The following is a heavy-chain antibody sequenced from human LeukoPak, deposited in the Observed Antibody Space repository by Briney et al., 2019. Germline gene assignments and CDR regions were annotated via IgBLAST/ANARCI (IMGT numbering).Heavy chain of an antibody. J-gene: IGHJ4*02. CDR2: IKQDGSEE. D-gene: IGHD6-13*01. CDR3: ARDRVAAAGGLDY. CDR1: GFTFTSNW. Sequence: PGGSLRLSCAASGFTFTSNWMSWVRQAPGKGLEWVANIKQDGSEEYYVDSVKGRFIISRDNAKNSPYLQMSSLRAEDTAVYYCARDRVAAAGGLDYWGQGTLVTVSS. V-gene: IGHV3-7*01.